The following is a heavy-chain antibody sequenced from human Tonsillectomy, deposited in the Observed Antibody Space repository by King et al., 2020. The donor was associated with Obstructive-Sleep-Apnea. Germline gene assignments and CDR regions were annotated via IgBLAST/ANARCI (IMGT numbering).Heavy chain of an antibody. Sequence: VQLVKSGGGVVQPGRSLRLSCAASGFTFSSYGMHWVRQAPGKGLEWVAVIWYDGSNKYYADSVKGRFTISRDNSKNTLYLQMNSLRAEDTAVYYCANDPPGVLYGMDVWGQGTTVTVSS. D-gene: IGHD3-10*01. CDR3: ANDPPGVLYGMDV. J-gene: IGHJ6*02. CDR2: IWYDGSNK. CDR1: GFTFSSYG. V-gene: IGHV3-33*06.